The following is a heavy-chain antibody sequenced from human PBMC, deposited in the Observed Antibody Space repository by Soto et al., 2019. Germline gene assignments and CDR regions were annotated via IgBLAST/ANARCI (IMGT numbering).Heavy chain of an antibody. CDR3: AKAPRVLSHSQFDY. D-gene: IGHD2-21*01. CDR2: ISGSGGST. CDR1: GFTFSSYA. Sequence: EVQLLESGGGLVQPGGSLRLSCAASGFTFSSYAMSWVRQAPGKGLEWVSAISGSGGSTYYADSVKGRFTISRDNPKNTLYLQMNSLSAEDTTVYYCAKAPRVLSHSQFDYWGQGTLVTVSS. J-gene: IGHJ4*02. V-gene: IGHV3-23*01.